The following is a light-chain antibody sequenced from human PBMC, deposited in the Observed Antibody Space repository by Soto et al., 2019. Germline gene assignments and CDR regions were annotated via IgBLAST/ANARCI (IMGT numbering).Light chain of an antibody. CDR3: QQPNQCPMR. V-gene: IGKV3D-15*01. J-gene: IGKJ5*01. CDR2: YIS. CDR1: QSAGNF. Sequence: VLTLTARKLFLYPKGRATRSRRASQSAGNFLAWYQQKPGQAPRLLIYYISTRATGIPARFSGSGSGTEFTLTIHCLQSEDSALYYCQQPNQCPMRFAQGTRLEIK.